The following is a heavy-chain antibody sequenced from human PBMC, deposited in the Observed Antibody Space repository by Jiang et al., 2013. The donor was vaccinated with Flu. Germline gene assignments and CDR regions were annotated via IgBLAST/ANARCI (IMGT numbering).Heavy chain of an antibody. J-gene: IGHJ4*02. V-gene: IGHV1-2*06. CDR1: GYSFTGYY. CDR3: ARAEDSSGWNDY. CDR2: INPSSGGT. Sequence: GAEVKKPGASVKVSCKASGYSFTGYYMHWVRQAPGQGLEWMGRINPSSGGTNYARKFQGRVTMTRDTSTSTVYMELSSLRSEDTAVYYCARAEDSSGWNDYWGQGTLVTVSS. D-gene: IGHD6-19*01.